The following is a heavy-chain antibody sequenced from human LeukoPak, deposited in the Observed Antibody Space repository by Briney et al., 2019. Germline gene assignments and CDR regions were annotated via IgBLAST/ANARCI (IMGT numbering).Heavy chain of an antibody. CDR2: ISPSGSAT. D-gene: IGHD6-6*01. CDR1: GFIFGSFA. V-gene: IGHV3-23*01. Sequence: GGSLRLSCAASGFIFGSFAMSWVRQGPEKGPEWVATISPSGSATYYADSVKGRFTISRDNSQTTLYLQMNSLSDEDTALYHCTRDKSASSPREWFDPWGQG. CDR3: TRDKSASSPREWFDP. J-gene: IGHJ5*02.